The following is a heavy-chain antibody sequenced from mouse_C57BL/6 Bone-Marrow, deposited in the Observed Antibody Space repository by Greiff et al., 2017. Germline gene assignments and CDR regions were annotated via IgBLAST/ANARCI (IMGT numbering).Heavy chain of an antibody. D-gene: IGHD2-4*01. V-gene: IGHV1-7*01. CDR1: GYTFTSYW. CDR3: SGGHYDGFAY. CDR2: IIPGSGYT. Sequence: QVHLQQSGAELAKPGASVKLSCKASGYTFTSYWMHWVKQRPGQGLEWIGYIIPGSGYTKYNQKFKGKATFTADKSSSTAYMQLSSLTYENSAVXCCSGGHYDGFAYWGQGTLVTVSA. J-gene: IGHJ3*01.